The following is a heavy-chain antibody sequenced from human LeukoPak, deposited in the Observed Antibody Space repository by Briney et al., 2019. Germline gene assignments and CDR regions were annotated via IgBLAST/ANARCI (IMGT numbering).Heavy chain of an antibody. CDR1: GYTFTSYG. CDR2: ISAYNGNT. Sequence: ASVKVSCKASGYTFTSYGISWVRQAPGQGLEWMGWISAYNGNTNYAQKLQGRVTMTTDTSTSTAYMELRGLRSDDTAVYYCARVGRRGLLWFGELPYWGQGTLVTVSS. CDR3: ARVGRRGLLWFGELPY. D-gene: IGHD3-10*01. V-gene: IGHV1-18*01. J-gene: IGHJ4*02.